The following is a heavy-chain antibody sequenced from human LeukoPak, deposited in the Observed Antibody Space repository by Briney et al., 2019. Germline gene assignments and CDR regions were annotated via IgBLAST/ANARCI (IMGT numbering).Heavy chain of an antibody. CDR3: GRVYSSGWLNDY. CDR1: GFTFNTYG. J-gene: IGHJ4*02. CDR2: ISSNSSYI. D-gene: IGHD6-19*01. Sequence: GGSLRLSCAASGFTFNTYGMNWVRQAPGKGLEWVSSISSNSSYIYYADSVEGRFTISRDNAKNSLYLQMNSLRAEDTAVYYCGRVYSSGWLNDYWGQGTLVTVSS. V-gene: IGHV3-21*01.